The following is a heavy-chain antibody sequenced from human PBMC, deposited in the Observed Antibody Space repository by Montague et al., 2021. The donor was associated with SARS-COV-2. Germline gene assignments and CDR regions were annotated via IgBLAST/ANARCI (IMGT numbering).Heavy chain of an antibody. Sequence: SETLSLTCSVSGDSITNHYWSWSRHPAPKGLEWIGRMHFTGKSNFYHFFSSRRTISSDTSKYKFSLKLTSVTAADTAIYFCARDRFDFGAGRQGTIDYWGQGTLVTVSS. CDR2: MHFTGKS. CDR3: ARDRFDFGAGRQGTIDY. J-gene: IGHJ4*02. D-gene: IGHD3-10*01. V-gene: IGHV4-4*07. CDR1: GDSITNHY.